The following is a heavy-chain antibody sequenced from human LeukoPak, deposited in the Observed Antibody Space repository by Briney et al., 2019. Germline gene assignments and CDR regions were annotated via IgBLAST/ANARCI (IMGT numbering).Heavy chain of an antibody. Sequence: SETLSLTCAVYGGSFRSNYWSWIRQPPGKGLEWIGRIYTSGSTNYNPSLKSRVTISVDTSKNQFSLKLSSVTAADTAVYYCAREGFNREIDIWGQGTMVTVSS. CDR1: GGSFRSNY. J-gene: IGHJ3*02. V-gene: IGHV4-59*10. CDR3: AREGFNREIDI. CDR2: IYTSGST. D-gene: IGHD1-26*01.